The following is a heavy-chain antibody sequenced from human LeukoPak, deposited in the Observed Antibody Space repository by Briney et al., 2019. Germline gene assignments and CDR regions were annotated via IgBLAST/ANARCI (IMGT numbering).Heavy chain of an antibody. CDR3: AKGPPRGVVIDYYFDY. CDR1: GFTFSSYA. Sequence: GGSLGLSCAASGFTFSSYAMSWVRQAPGKGLEWVSAISGSGGSTYYADSVKGRFTISRDNSKNTLYLQMNSLSAEDTAVYYCAKGPPRGVVIDYYFDYWGQGALVTVSS. J-gene: IGHJ4*02. D-gene: IGHD3-3*01. CDR2: ISGSGGST. V-gene: IGHV3-23*01.